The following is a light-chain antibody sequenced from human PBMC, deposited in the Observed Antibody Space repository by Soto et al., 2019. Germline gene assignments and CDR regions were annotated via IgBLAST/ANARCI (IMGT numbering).Light chain of an antibody. Sequence: EIVLTQSPATLSLSPGERATLSCRASQSVSSTYLAWYQQKPGQAPRLLIYGASSRATGIPDRFSGSGSGTDFTLPLSRLEPEDFAVYYCQQYRTFGQGTKVDI. CDR1: QSVSSTY. J-gene: IGKJ1*01. V-gene: IGKV3-20*01. CDR3: QQYRT. CDR2: GAS.